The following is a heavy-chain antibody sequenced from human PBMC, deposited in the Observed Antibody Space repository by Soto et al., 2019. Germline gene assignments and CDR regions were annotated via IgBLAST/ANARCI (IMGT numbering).Heavy chain of an antibody. J-gene: IGHJ6*03. CDR2: ISSSSSGI. V-gene: IGHV3-48*01. D-gene: IGHD7-27*01. CDR1: GFILSDCA. CDR3: ARDLSWGSNWYYYMDV. Sequence: EVQLVESGGGLVQPGGPLRLSCATSGFILSDCAMNWVRQAPGKGLEWVSYISSSSSGIDYADSVKGRFTVSRDNARNSLYLQMNRLRAEETAVYYCARDLSWGSNWYYYMDVWGKGTTVTVSS.